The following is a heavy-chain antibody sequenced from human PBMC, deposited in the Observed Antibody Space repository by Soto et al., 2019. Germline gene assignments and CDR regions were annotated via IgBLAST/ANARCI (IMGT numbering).Heavy chain of an antibody. Sequence: PGGSLRLSCAVSGLTFSNYAISWVRQAPGKGLEWVSIIRGGGDTSYYADSVKGRFTISRDNSRNTLYLQMNSLRAGDSAKYYCAKEGTSGLYYFDYWGPGTLVTVSS. CDR2: IRGGGDTS. J-gene: IGHJ4*02. CDR3: AKEGTSGLYYFDY. CDR1: GLTFSNYA. V-gene: IGHV3-23*01. D-gene: IGHD6-19*01.